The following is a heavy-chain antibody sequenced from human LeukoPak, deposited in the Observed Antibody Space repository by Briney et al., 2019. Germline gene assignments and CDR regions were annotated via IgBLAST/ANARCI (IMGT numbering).Heavy chain of an antibody. J-gene: IGHJ4*02. Sequence: PGRSLRLSCTASGFTFGDYAMTWFRQAPGKGLEWVGFIRSRAYGGTTECAASVKGRFTTSRDDSKSIAYLQMNGLKTEDTAVYYCARDRVGCTGGSCYFGYWGQGTLVTVSS. D-gene: IGHD2-8*02. V-gene: IGHV3-49*03. CDR3: ARDRVGCTGGSCYFGY. CDR1: GFTFGDYA. CDR2: IRSRAYGGTT.